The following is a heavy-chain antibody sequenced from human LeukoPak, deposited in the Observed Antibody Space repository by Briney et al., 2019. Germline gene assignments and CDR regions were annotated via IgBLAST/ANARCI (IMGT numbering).Heavy chain of an antibody. J-gene: IGHJ5*02. V-gene: IGHV1-18*01. D-gene: IGHD3-3*01. CDR1: GYTFTSYG. CDR2: ISAYNGNT. Sequence: ASVKVSCKASGYTFTSYGMSWVRQAPGQGLEWMGWISAYNGNTNYAQKLQGRVTMTTDTSTSTAYMELRSLRSDDTAVYYCARFNFWSGYYDWFDPWGQGTLVTVSS. CDR3: ARFNFWSGYYDWFDP.